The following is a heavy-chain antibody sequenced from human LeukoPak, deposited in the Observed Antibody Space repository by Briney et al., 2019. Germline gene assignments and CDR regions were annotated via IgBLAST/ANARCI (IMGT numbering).Heavy chain of an antibody. V-gene: IGHV3-23*01. Sequence: GGSLRLSCTASGFTFSNYAMSWVRQAPGKGLEWVSTIRGSDGSTYYSDSVKGRFTISRDNSKNTLYLQMNSLRVEDTAIYYCAKGRGYCTGGSCYSDYWGQGTLVTVSS. D-gene: IGHD2-15*01. CDR2: IRGSDGST. J-gene: IGHJ4*02. CDR1: GFTFSNYA. CDR3: AKGRGYCTGGSCYSDY.